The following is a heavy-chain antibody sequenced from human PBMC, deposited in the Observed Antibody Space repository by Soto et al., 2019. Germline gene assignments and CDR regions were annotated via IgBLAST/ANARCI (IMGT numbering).Heavy chain of an antibody. CDR3: ARDRSSIHNP. CDR2: ISGGGDFT. J-gene: IGHJ5*02. Sequence: EVQLLESGGGLVQPGGSLRLSCAASGFTFSDYGMSWVRQAPGKGLEWVSTISGGGDFTYYAQPVKGRFTISRDKSKNTLYLQMTSLRADDTAVYYCARDRSSIHNPWGQGTLVTVSS. V-gene: IGHV3-23*01. D-gene: IGHD5-18*01. CDR1: GFTFSDYG.